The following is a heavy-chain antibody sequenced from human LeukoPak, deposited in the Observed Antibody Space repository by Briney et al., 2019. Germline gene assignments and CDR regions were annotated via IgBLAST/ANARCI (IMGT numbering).Heavy chain of an antibody. Sequence: GGSLRLSCAASGFTFSTYWMSWVRQAPGKGLEWVSAISNDGGGTTYADFVKGRFSVSRDNSKNTLFLQMNSLRAEDTALYYCAKGSSGYFFDLWGQGTLVTVSS. CDR1: GFTFSTYW. J-gene: IGHJ4*02. V-gene: IGHV3-23*01. CDR2: ISNDGGGT. D-gene: IGHD3-22*01. CDR3: AKGSSGYFFDL.